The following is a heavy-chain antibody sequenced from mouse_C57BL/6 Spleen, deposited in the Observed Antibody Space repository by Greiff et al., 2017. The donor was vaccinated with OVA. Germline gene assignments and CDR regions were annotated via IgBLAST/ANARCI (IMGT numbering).Heavy chain of an antibody. CDR2: ISYDGSN. CDR3: ARLYDYDDAMDY. D-gene: IGHD2-4*01. J-gene: IGHJ4*01. CDR1: GYSITSGYY. V-gene: IGHV3-6*01. Sequence: EVHLVESGPGLVKPSQSLSLTCSVTGYSITSGYYWNWIRQFPGNKLEWMGYISYDGSNNYNPSLKNRISITRDTSKNQFFLKLNSVTTEDTATYYCARLYDYDDAMDYWGQGTSVTVSS.